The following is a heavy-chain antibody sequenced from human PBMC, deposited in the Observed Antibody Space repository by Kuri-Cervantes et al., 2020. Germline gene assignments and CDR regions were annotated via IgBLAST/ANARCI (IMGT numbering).Heavy chain of an antibody. D-gene: IGHD3-22*01. CDR2: IYYSGST. V-gene: IGHV4-59*13. Sequence: GSLRLSCTVSGGSISTYYWSWIRQPPGKGLEWIGYIYYSGSTNYNPSLKSRVTISVDTSKNQFSLKLSSVTAADTAVYYCARVPYDSSGYYRNYWYFDLWGCGTLVTDSS. J-gene: IGHJ2*01. CDR1: GGSISTYY. CDR3: ARVPYDSSGYYRNYWYFDL.